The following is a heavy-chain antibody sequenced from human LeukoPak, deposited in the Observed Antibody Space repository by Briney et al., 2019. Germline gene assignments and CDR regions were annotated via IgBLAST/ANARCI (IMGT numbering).Heavy chain of an antibody. V-gene: IGHV3-30*18. J-gene: IGHJ4*02. D-gene: IGHD1-14*01. CDR2: ISYDGSNK. CDR1: RFTFSSYG. CDR3: AKDASGHFDY. Sequence: GGSLRLSCAASRFTFSSYGMHWVRQAPGKGLEWVAVISYDGSNKYYADSVKGRFTISRDNSKNTLYLQMNSLRAEDTAVYYCAKDASGHFDYWGQGTLVTVSS.